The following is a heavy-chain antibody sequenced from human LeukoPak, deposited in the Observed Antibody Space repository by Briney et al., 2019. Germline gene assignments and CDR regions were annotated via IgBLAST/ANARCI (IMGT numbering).Heavy chain of an antibody. Sequence: SETLSLTCAVYGGSFSGYYWSWIRQPPGKGLEWIGSIYYSGSTYYNPSLKSRVTISVDTSKNQFSLKLRSVTAADTAVYYCARYYYDNNPTIDYWGQGTLVTVSS. CDR2: IYYSGST. J-gene: IGHJ4*02. CDR1: GGSFSGYY. CDR3: ARYYYDNNPTIDY. V-gene: IGHV4-34*01. D-gene: IGHD3-22*01.